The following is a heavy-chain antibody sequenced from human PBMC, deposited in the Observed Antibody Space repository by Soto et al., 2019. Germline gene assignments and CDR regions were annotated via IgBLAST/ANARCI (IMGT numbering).Heavy chain of an antibody. Sequence: SETLSLTCAVYGGSFSGYYWSWIRQPPGKGLEWIGEINHSGSTNYNPSLKSRVTISVDTSKNQFSLKLSSVTAADTAVYYCARGVVGVYRNYYYYMDVWGKGTTVTVSS. CDR2: INHSGST. J-gene: IGHJ6*03. CDR1: GGSFSGYY. CDR3: ARGVVGVYRNYYYYMDV. D-gene: IGHD1-1*01. V-gene: IGHV4-34*01.